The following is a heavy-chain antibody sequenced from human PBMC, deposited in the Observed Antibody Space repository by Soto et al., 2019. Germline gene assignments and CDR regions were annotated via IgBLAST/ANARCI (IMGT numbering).Heavy chain of an antibody. CDR2: IIPIFGTA. CDR3: AESSYYDILTGYYPDYYYYGMDV. J-gene: IGHJ6*02. Sequence: SVKVSCKASGGTFSSYAISWVRQASGQGLEWMGGIIPIFGTANYAQKYQSRVTITADESTSTAYMELSSLRSEDTAVYYCAESSYYDILTGYYPDYYYYGMDVWGQGTTVTVSS. D-gene: IGHD3-9*01. CDR1: GGTFSSYA. V-gene: IGHV1-69*13.